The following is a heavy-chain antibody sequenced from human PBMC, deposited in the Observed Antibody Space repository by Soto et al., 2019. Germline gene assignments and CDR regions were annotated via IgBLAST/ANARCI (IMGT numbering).Heavy chain of an antibody. D-gene: IGHD2-2*01. CDR1: GFTFSSYG. Sequence: QVQLVESGGGVVQPGRSLRLSCAASGFTFSSYGMHWVRQAPGKGLEWVAVISYDGSNKYYADSVKGRFTISRDNSKNTLYLQMNSLRAEDTAVYYCAKCKETTYCSSTSCYCWDFDYWGQGTLVTVSS. V-gene: IGHV3-30*18. J-gene: IGHJ4*02. CDR3: AKCKETTYCSSTSCYCWDFDY. CDR2: ISYDGSNK.